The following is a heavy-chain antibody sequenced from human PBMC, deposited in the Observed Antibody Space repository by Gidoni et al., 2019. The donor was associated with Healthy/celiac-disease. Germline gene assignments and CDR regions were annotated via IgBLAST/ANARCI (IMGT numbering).Heavy chain of an antibody. CDR3: ARDSMTTVRDDAFDI. J-gene: IGHJ3*02. CDR2: IKQDGSEK. D-gene: IGHD4-17*01. V-gene: IGHV3-7*01. Sequence: EVQLVESGGGLVQPGGSLRLSWAAPGFTVSSYWMSWVRQAPGKGLEWVANIKQDGSEKYYVNSVNGRFTISRDNAKNSLYLQMNSLRAEDAAVYYCARDSMTTVRDDAFDIWGQGTMVTVSS. CDR1: GFTVSSYW.